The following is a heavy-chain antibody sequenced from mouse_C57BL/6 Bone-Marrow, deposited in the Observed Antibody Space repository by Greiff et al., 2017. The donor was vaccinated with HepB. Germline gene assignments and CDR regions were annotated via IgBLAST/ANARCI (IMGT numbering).Heavy chain of an antibody. CDR1: GYTFTSYW. CDR2: INPSNGGT. J-gene: IGHJ3*01. D-gene: IGHD1-1*01. Sequence: QVHVKQPGTELVKPGASVKLSCKASGYTFTSYWMHWVKQRPGQGLEWIGNINPSNGGTNYNEKFKSKATLTVDKSSSTAYMQLSSLTSEDSAVYYCARSIFYGSSPWFAYWGQGTLVTVSA. CDR3: ARSIFYGSSPWFAY. V-gene: IGHV1-53*01.